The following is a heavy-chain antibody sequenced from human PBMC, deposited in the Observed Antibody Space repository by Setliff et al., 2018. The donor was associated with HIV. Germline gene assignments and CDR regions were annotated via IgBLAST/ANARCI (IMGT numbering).Heavy chain of an antibody. CDR1: GDSISRNNYY. J-gene: IGHJ6*04. Sequence: SETLSLTCSVSGDSISRNNYYWGWIRQPPGEGLEWIGSIYYSGSTYYSPSLKSRVTISVDTSKNQFSLKLSSVTAADTAVYYCATIDYYSVWGKGTTVTVSS. V-gene: IGHV4-39*01. CDR3: ATIDYYSV. D-gene: IGHD2-21*01. CDR2: IYYSGST.